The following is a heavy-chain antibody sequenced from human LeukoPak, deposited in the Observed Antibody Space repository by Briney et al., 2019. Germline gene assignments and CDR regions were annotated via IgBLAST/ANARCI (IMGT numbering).Heavy chain of an antibody. D-gene: IGHD1-26*01. CDR3: AKAFAFVGANFFDY. CDR2: IGDTT. CDR1: GFTFSSYS. J-gene: IGHJ4*02. V-gene: IGHV3-23*01. Sequence: GGSLGLSCAASGFTFSSYSMNWVRQAPGKGLEWVSAIGDTTYYADSVEGRFTISRDNSKNTLYLQMNSLRAEDAAIYYCAKAFAFVGANFFDYWGQGTLVTVSS.